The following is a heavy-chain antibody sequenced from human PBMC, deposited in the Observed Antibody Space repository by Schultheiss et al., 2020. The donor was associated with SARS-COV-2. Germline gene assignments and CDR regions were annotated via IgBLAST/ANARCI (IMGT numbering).Heavy chain of an antibody. CDR3: ARDPRSGYYYYYGMDV. CDR2: IIPIFGTA. V-gene: IGHV1-69*06. Sequence: SVKVSCKASGGTFSSYAISWVRQAPGQGLEWMGGIIPIFGTANYAQKFQGRVTITADKSTSTAYMELSSLRSEDTAVYYCARDPRSGYYYYYGMDVWGQGTTVTVSS. J-gene: IGHJ6*02. D-gene: IGHD2-15*01. CDR1: GGTFSSYA.